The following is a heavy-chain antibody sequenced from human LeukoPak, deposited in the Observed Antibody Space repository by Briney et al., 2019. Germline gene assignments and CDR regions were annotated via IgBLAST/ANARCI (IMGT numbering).Heavy chain of an antibody. CDR1: GGSISSSSYY. D-gene: IGHD1-26*01. CDR3: ARQDPRSGSDAFDI. V-gene: IGHV4-39*01. J-gene: IGHJ3*02. CDR2: INHSGST. Sequence: ASETLSLTCTVSGGSISSSSYYWGWIRQPPGKGLEWIGEINHSGSTNYNPSLKSRVTISVDTSKNQFSLKLSSVTAADTAVYYCARQDPRSGSDAFDIWGQGAMVTVSS.